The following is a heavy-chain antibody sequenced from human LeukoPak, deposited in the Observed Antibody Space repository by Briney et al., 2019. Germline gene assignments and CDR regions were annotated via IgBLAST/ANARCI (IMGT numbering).Heavy chain of an antibody. V-gene: IGHV4-59*01. CDR1: GGSISSYY. CDR3: ARLDTAMVDWGLDY. D-gene: IGHD5-18*01. J-gene: IGHJ4*02. CDR2: IYYSGST. Sequence: SETLSLTCTVSGGSISSYYWSWIRQPPGKGLEWIGYIYYSGSTKYNSSLKSRVTISVDTSKNQFSLKLSSVTAADTAVYYCARLDTAMVDWGLDYWGQGILVTVSS.